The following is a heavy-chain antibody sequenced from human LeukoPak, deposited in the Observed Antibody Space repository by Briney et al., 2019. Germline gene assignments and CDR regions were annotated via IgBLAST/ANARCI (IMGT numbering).Heavy chain of an antibody. CDR1: GSTFSGYW. CDR3: ARICSTTDCLISA. Sequence: HPGGSLRLSCAASGSTFSGYWMHWVRQAPGKGLVWVARISTDGSYTSYADCVKGRFTISRDNAKNTVYLQMSSLRAGDTAIYYCARICSTTDCLISAWGQGTLVIVSS. J-gene: IGHJ4*02. V-gene: IGHV3-74*01. D-gene: IGHD2-2*01. CDR2: ISTDGSYT.